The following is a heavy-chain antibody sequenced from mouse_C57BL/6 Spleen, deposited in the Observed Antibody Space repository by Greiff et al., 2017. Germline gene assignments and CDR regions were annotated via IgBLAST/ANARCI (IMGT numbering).Heavy chain of an antibody. CDR1: GYTFTSYW. V-gene: IGHV1-64*01. D-gene: IGHD1-1*01. CDR3: ARGERYYGSSSWFAY. J-gene: IGHJ3*01. CDR2: IHPNSGST. Sequence: QVQLQQSGAELVKPGASVKLSCKASGYTFTSYWMHWVKQRPGQGLEWIGMIHPNSGSTNYNEKFKSKATLTVDKSSSTAYMQLSSLTSEDSAVYYCARGERYYGSSSWFAYWGQGTLVTVSA.